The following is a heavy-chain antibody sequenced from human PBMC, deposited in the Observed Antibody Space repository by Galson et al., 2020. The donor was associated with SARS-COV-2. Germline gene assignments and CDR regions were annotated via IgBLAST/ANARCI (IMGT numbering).Heavy chain of an antibody. J-gene: IGHJ6*02. V-gene: IGHV3-43*01. CDR3: AKDMTPLSYYYVMDV. D-gene: IGHD3-9*01. CDR1: GFTFDDYT. Sequence: GESLKISCAASGFTFDDYTMHWVRQAPGKGLEWVSLISWDGGSTYYADSVKGRFTISRDNSKNSLYLQMNSLRTEDTALYYCAKDMTPLSYYYVMDVWGQGTTVTVSS. CDR2: ISWDGGST.